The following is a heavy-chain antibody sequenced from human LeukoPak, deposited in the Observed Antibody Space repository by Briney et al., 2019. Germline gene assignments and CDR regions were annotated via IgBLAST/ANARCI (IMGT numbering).Heavy chain of an antibody. J-gene: IGHJ6*03. Sequence: SETLSLTCTVSGGSISSYYWSWIRQPAGKGLEWIGRIYTSGSTNYNPSLKSRVTISVDTSKNQFSLKLSSVTAADTAVYYCARGPYLKLYYYYMDVWGKGTTVTVSS. V-gene: IGHV4-4*07. CDR1: GGSISSYY. CDR2: IYTSGST. CDR3: ARGPYLKLYYYYMDV.